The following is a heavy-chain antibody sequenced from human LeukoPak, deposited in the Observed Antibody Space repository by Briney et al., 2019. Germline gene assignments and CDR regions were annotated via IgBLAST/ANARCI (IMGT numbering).Heavy chain of an antibody. CDR2: IYYSGST. CDR1: GGSISSGGYY. V-gene: IGHV4-31*03. J-gene: IGHJ5*02. CDR3: ARGFTTVKWVRSNWFDP. D-gene: IGHD4-17*01. Sequence: SETLSLTCTVSGGSISSGGYYWSWIRQHPGKGLEWIGYIYYSGSTYYNPSLKSRVTISVDTSKNQFSLKLSSVTAADTAVYYRARGFTTVKWVRSNWFDPWGQGTLVTVSS.